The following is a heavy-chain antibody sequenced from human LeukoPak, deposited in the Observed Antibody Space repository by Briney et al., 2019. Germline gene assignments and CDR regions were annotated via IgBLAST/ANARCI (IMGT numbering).Heavy chain of an antibody. CDR2: INHSGST. CDR1: GGSFSGYY. Sequence: KPSETLSLTCTVYGGSFSGYYWSWVRQPPGKGLEWIGEINHSGSTNYNPSLKSRVTISVDTSKNQFSLKLSSVTAANTAVYYCASLVRGVQYYYGMDVWGKGTTVTVSS. CDR3: ASLVRGVQYYYGMDV. V-gene: IGHV4-34*01. D-gene: IGHD3-10*01. J-gene: IGHJ6*04.